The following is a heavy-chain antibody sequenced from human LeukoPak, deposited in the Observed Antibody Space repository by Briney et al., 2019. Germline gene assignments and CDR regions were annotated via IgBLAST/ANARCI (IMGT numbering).Heavy chain of an antibody. CDR2: INPNSGGT. CDR3: ARAPSYYLDAFDI. V-gene: IGHV1-2*04. D-gene: IGHD2-21*01. CDR1: GYTFTGYY. Sequence: ASVKVSCKASGYTFTGYYMHWVRQAPGQGLEWMGWINPNSGGTNYAQKFQGWVTMTRDTSISTAYMELSRLRSDDTAVYYCARAPSYYLDAFDIWGQGTMVTVSS. J-gene: IGHJ3*02.